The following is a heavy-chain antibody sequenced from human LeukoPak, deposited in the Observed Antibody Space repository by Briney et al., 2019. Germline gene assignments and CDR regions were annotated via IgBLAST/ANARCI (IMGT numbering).Heavy chain of an antibody. D-gene: IGHD2-15*01. CDR2: MSYSGRT. CDR3: ARETDCSGGSCVDY. CDR1: GGSVSSYY. V-gene: IGHV4-59*02. Sequence: SETLSLTCTVSGGSVSSYYWSWIRQTPEKGLEWIGYMSYSGRTDYGPSLKSRVTMSVDTSKNQFSLKMSYVTAADTGVYYCARETDCSGGSCVDYWGQGTLVTVSS. J-gene: IGHJ4*02.